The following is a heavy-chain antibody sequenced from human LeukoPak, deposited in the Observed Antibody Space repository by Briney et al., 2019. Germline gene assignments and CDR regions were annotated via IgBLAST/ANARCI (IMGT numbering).Heavy chain of an antibody. CDR3: ARDVVEDGYSYGYDGYFDY. CDR1: GFTFSSYG. J-gene: IGHJ4*02. Sequence: GGSLRLSCAASGFTFSSYGMSWVRQAPGKGLEWVSAISGSGGSTYYADSVKGRFTISRDNAKNSLYLQMNSLRAEDTAVYYCARDVVEDGYSYGYDGYFDYWGQGTPVTVSS. V-gene: IGHV3-23*01. D-gene: IGHD5-18*01. CDR2: ISGSGGST.